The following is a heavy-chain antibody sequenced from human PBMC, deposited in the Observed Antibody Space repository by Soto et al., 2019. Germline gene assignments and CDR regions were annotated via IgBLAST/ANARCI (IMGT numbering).Heavy chain of an antibody. V-gene: IGHV4-59*01. CDR3: ARVGEVNGMDV. CDR2: IYYSGST. Sequence: SETLSLTCRVSGGSISGYYGSWIRQPPGKGLEWIGYIYYSGSTNYNPSLKSRVTISVDTSKNQFSLKLSSVTAADTAVYYCARVGEVNGMDVWGQGTTVTVSS. J-gene: IGHJ6*02. CDR1: GGSISGYY.